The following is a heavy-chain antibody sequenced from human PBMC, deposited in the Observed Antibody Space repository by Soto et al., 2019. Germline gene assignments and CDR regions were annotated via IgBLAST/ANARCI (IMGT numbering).Heavy chain of an antibody. CDR1: GFTFSSYA. Sequence: EVQLLESGGGLVQPGGSLRLSCAASGFTFSSYAMTWVHQAPGKGLEWVSSLSASGGNIYYADSVKGRFTISRDNSKNTLYLQMNSLRAEDTAIYYCAKGRIAARPRSTPFDYWGQGTLVTVSS. D-gene: IGHD6-6*01. CDR3: AKGRIAARPRSTPFDY. CDR2: LSASGGNI. J-gene: IGHJ4*02. V-gene: IGHV3-23*01.